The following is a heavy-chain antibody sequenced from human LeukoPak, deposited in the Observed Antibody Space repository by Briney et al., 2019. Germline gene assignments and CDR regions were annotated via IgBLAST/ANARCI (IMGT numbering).Heavy chain of an antibody. Sequence: SETLSLTCTVSGGSISSYYWSWIRQSPGKGLEWIGYIYYDGSTNYNPSLRGRVTISVDTPKNQFSLKLSSVTAADTAVYYCARGIIGDFDYWGQGTLVTVSS. J-gene: IGHJ4*02. CDR3: ARGIIGDFDY. CDR2: IYYDGST. D-gene: IGHD3-16*01. V-gene: IGHV4-59*08. CDR1: GGSISSYY.